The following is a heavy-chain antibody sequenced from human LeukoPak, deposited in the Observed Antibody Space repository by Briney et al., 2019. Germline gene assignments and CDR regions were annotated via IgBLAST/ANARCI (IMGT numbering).Heavy chain of an antibody. CDR3: ARDFLWFGEPS. CDR2: IIPIFGTA. D-gene: IGHD3-10*01. V-gene: IGHV1-69*13. J-gene: IGHJ4*02. Sequence: AVKVSCKASGGTFSNYAISWVRQAAGQGLEWMGGIIPIFGTANYAQKFQGRVTITADESTSTAYMELSSLRSEDTAVYYCARDFLWFGEPSWGQGTLVTVSS. CDR1: GGTFSNYA.